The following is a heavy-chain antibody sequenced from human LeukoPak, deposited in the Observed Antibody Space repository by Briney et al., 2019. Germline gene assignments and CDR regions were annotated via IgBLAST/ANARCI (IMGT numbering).Heavy chain of an antibody. V-gene: IGHV3-74*01. CDR2: INSDGSST. J-gene: IGHJ5*02. CDR1: GFTFSSYW. CDR3: ARPLAAGGTLRFDP. D-gene: IGHD6-13*01. Sequence: PGGSLRLTCADSGFTFSSYWMHWVLQAPGKGLVWVSRINSDGSSTTYADSVKGRFTISRDNAKNTLYLQMNSLRAEDTAVYYCARPLAAGGTLRFDPWGQGTLVTVSS.